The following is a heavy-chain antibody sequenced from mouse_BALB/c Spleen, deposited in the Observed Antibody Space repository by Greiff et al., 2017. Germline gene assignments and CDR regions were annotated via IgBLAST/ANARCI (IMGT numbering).Heavy chain of an antibody. V-gene: IGHV5-6*02. Sequence: DVMLVESGGDLVKPGGSLKLSCAASGFTFSSYGMSWVRQTPDKRLEWVATISSGGSYTYYPDSVKGRFTISRDNAKNTLYLQMSSLKSEDTAMYYCARQITTVVPYFDDWGQGTTLTVSS. D-gene: IGHD1-1*01. J-gene: IGHJ2*01. CDR3: ARQITTVVPYFDD. CDR2: ISSGGSYT. CDR1: GFTFSSYG.